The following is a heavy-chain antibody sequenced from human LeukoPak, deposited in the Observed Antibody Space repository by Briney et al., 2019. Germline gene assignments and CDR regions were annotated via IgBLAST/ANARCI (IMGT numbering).Heavy chain of an antibody. CDR1: GGSISSYY. J-gene: IGHJ3*02. Sequence: PSETLSLTCTVSGGSISSYYWGWIRQPAGKGLEWIGRIYTSGSTNYNPSLKSRVTMSVDTSKNQFSLKLSSVTAADTAVYYCARDRKQLVNAFDIWGQGTMVTVSS. V-gene: IGHV4-4*07. D-gene: IGHD6-6*01. CDR2: IYTSGST. CDR3: ARDRKQLVNAFDI.